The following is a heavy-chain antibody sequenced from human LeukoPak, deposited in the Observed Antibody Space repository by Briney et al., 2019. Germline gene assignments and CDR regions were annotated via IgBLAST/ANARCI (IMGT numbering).Heavy chain of an antibody. Sequence: GGSLRLSCAASGFTFSSYGMHWVRQAPGKGLEWVAVISYDGSNKYYADSVKGRFTISRDNSKNTLYLQMNSLRAEDTAVYYCARDGYSSSWYYFDYWGQGTLVTVSS. CDR2: ISYDGSNK. D-gene: IGHD6-13*01. V-gene: IGHV3-30*03. CDR1: GFTFSSYG. CDR3: ARDGYSSSWYYFDY. J-gene: IGHJ4*02.